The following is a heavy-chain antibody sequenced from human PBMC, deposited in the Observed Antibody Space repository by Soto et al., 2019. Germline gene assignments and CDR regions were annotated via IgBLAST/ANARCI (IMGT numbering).Heavy chain of an antibody. CDR1: GDSISRIDYY. D-gene: IGHD3-22*01. CDR2: IYFRGNT. J-gene: IGHJ3*02. CDR3: AREGGSYDSGGYLIRGAFDI. V-gene: IGHV4-31*03. Sequence: SETLSLTCSVSGDSISRIDYYWTWIRQHPEKGLEWIGNIYFRGNTYYSPSLESRLTISVDTSKNQFSLKLTSVTAADSAVYYCAREGGSYDSGGYLIRGAFDIWGQGTMVTVSS.